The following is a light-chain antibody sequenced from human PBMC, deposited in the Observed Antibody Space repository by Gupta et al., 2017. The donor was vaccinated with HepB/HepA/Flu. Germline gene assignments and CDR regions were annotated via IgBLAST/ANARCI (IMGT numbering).Light chain of an antibody. CDR2: DAS. V-gene: IGKV1-33*01. CDR1: QDINNY. Sequence: DIQMTQSPSSLSASVRDSVTITSQESQDINNYLNWYQQKPGKAPKLLIYDASNLETGVPSRFSGSGSGTDFTFTISSLQPEDIATYYCQQYDNLPLTFGGGTKVEIK. J-gene: IGKJ4*01. CDR3: QQYDNLPLT.